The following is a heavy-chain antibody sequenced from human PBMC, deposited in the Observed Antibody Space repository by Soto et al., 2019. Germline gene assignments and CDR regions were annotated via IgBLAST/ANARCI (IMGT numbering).Heavy chain of an antibody. V-gene: IGHV3-23*01. CDR2: ISGAGGNT. D-gene: IGHD2-2*01. Sequence: PXESLSLSCAASRFAFGAYSMTWVRQAPGRGLEWVSVISGAGGNTYYADSVKGRFTISRDNSKKMLYLQLNSVRAEDTAIYYCAKDNVPQLLPSWWLDPWGQGTLVTVSS. CDR1: RFAFGAYS. J-gene: IGHJ5*02. CDR3: AKDNVPQLLPSWWLDP.